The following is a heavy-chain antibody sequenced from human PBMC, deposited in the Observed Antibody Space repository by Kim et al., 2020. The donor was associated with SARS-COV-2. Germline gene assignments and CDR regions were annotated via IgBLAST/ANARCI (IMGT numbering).Heavy chain of an antibody. D-gene: IGHD3-10*01. J-gene: IGHJ4*02. CDR2: ISYDGSNK. CDR1: GFTFSSYA. V-gene: IGHV3-30*04. CDR3: AKVMVRGVIPDY. Sequence: GGSLRLSCAASGFTFSSYAMHWVRQAPGKGLEWVAVISYDGSNKYYADSVKGRFTISRDNSKNTLYLQMNSLRAEDTAVYYCAKVMVRGVIPDYWGQGTLVTVSS.